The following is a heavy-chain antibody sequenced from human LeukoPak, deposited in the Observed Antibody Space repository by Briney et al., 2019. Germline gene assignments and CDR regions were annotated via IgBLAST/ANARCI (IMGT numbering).Heavy chain of an antibody. CDR1: GYTFTDYY. J-gene: IGHJ4*02. V-gene: IGHV1-2*02. Sequence: GASVKVSCKASGYTFTDYYMHWVRQAPGQGLEWMGWINLNSGGTNYAQKFQGRVTVTRDTSISTAYMEVSRPISDDTAVYYCARDSIAAAGLSFDYWGQGTLVTVSS. CDR2: INLNSGGT. CDR3: ARDSIAAAGLSFDY. D-gene: IGHD6-13*01.